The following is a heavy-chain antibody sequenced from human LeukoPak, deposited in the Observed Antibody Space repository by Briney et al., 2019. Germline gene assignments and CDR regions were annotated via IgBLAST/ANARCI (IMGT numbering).Heavy chain of an antibody. J-gene: IGHJ4*02. CDR1: GGPISSYY. V-gene: IGHV4-59*01. CDR2: IYYSGST. CDR3: ARGWGYFDY. D-gene: IGHD3-16*01. Sequence: SETLSLTCTVSGGPISSYYWNWIRQPPGRGLEWIGYIYYSGSTNYNPSLKSRVTISVDTSKNQFSLKLSSVIAADTAVYYCARGWGYFDYWGQGTLVTVSS.